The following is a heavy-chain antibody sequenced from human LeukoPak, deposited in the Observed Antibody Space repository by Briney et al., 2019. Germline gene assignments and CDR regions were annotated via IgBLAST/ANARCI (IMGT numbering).Heavy chain of an antibody. D-gene: IGHD1-26*01. CDR3: ARENSGSYLYWYFDL. J-gene: IGHJ2*01. V-gene: IGHV4-59*01. Sequence: SETLSLTCTVSGGSISSYYWSWIRQPPGKGLEWIGYIYYSGSTNYNPSLKSRVTISVDTSKNQFSLKLSSVAAADTAVYYCARENSGSYLYWYFDLWGRGTPVTVSS. CDR1: GGSISSYY. CDR2: IYYSGST.